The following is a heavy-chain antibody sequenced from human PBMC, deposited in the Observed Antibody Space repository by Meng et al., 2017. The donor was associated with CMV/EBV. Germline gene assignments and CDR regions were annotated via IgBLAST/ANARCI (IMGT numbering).Heavy chain of an antibody. CDR2: INWNGGST. D-gene: IGHD1-1*01. V-gene: IGHV3-20*04. Sequence: GESLKISCAASGFTFDDYGMSWVRQAPGKGLEWVSGINWNGGSTGYADSVKGRFTISRDNAKNSLYLQMNSLRAEDTALYYCARVPPNEGIWDYWGQGTLVTVSS. J-gene: IGHJ4*02. CDR1: GFTFDDYG. CDR3: ARVPPNEGIWDY.